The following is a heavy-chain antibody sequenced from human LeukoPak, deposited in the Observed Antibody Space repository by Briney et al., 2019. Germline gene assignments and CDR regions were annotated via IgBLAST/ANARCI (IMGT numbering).Heavy chain of an antibody. J-gene: IGHJ4*02. CDR1: GGSISSYY. CDR3: AKEPKWELRPYFDY. CDR2: IYTSGST. V-gene: IGHV4-4*07. D-gene: IGHD1-26*01. Sequence: KPSETLSLTCTVSGGSISSYYWSWIRQPPGKGLEWIGRIYTSGSTNYNPSLKSRVTMSVDTSKNQFSLKLSSVTAADTAVYYCAKEPKWELRPYFDYWGQGTLVTVSS.